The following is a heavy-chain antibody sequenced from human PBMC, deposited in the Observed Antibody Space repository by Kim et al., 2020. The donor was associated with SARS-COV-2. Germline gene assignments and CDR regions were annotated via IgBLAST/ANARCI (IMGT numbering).Heavy chain of an antibody. CDR1: GFTFSNYA. J-gene: IGHJ3*02. CDR3: AKGRHIRGSSGWYWRDFVI. D-gene: IGHD6-19*01. V-gene: IGHV3-23*01. CDR2: ISDNGGDT. Sequence: GGSLRLSCAASGFTFSNYAMSWVRQAPGKGLAWVSGISDNGGDTYYAESVKGRFTISRDNSKNTLYLQMNSLRAEDTAVYYCAKGRHIRGSSGWYWRDFVIWGPGTKVTVSS.